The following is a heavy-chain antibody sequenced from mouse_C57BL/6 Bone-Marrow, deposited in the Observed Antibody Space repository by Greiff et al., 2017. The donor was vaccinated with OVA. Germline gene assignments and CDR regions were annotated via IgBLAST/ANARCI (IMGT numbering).Heavy chain of an antibody. J-gene: IGHJ1*03. CDR2: IDPENGDT. Sequence: EVKLMESGAELVRPGASVKLSCTASGFNIKDDYMHWVKQRPEQGLEWIGWIDPENGDTEYASKFQGKATITADTSSNTAYLQLSSLTSEDTAVYYCTTAYYGSSDWYFDVWGTGTTVTVSS. V-gene: IGHV14-4*01. CDR1: GFNIKDDY. CDR3: TTAYYGSSDWYFDV. D-gene: IGHD1-1*01.